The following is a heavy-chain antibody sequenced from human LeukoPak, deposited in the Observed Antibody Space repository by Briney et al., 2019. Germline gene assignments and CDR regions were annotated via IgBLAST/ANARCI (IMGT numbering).Heavy chain of an antibody. CDR2: ISSSSSYI. CDR3: ARERSGDGYDAFDI. J-gene: IGHJ3*02. CDR1: GFTFISYT. Sequence: GGSLRLSCAASGFTFISYTMNWVRQAPGKGLEWVSSISSSSSYIYYTDSVKGRFTISRDNAKNSLYLQMNSLRAEGTAVYYCARERSGDGYDAFDIWGQRTMVTVSS. V-gene: IGHV3-21*03. D-gene: IGHD5-24*01.